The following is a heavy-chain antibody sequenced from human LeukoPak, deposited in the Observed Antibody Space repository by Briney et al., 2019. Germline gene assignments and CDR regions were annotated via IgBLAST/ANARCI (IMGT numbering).Heavy chain of an antibody. J-gene: IGHJ3*02. CDR2: IFPGDSDT. CDR3: ATYFAGAETFDI. Sequence: GESLKISCKGSGYSFTSYWIAWVRQMPGKGLEWMGLIFPGDSDTKYSPSFQGQVTISADKSISTAYLQWSSLKASDTAIYYCATYFAGAETFDIWGQGTVVTVSS. V-gene: IGHV5-51*01. CDR1: GYSFTSYW. D-gene: IGHD3-16*01.